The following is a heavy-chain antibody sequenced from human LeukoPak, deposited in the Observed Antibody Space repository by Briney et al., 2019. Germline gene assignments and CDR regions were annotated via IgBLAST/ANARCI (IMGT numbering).Heavy chain of an antibody. Sequence: PGGSLRLSCAASGFTFDDYAMHWVRHAPGKGLEWVSGISWDSSTKAYTDSVKGRFTISRDNAKNSLYLQMNSLRAEDTALYYCAKDTRTGYSGALDYWGQGTLVTVSS. CDR2: ISWDSSTK. D-gene: IGHD1-26*01. CDR3: AKDTRTGYSGALDY. CDR1: GFTFDDYA. J-gene: IGHJ4*02. V-gene: IGHV3-9*01.